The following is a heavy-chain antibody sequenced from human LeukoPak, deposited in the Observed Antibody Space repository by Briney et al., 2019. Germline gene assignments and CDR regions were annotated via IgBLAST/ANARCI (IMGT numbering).Heavy chain of an antibody. J-gene: IGHJ5*02. Sequence: TSETLSLTCTVSGGSISSYYWSWIRQPPGKGLEWIGYIYYSGSTNYNPSLKSRVTISVDTSKNQFSLKLSSVTAADTAVYYCARGYCSGGTCAPGGNWFDPWGRGTLVTVSS. D-gene: IGHD2-15*01. CDR2: IYYSGST. V-gene: IGHV4-59*01. CDR1: GGSISSYY. CDR3: ARGYCSGGTCAPGGNWFDP.